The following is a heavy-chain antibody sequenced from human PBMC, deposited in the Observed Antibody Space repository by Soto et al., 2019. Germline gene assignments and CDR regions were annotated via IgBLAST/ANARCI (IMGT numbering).Heavy chain of an antibody. CDR2: ISVSGGST. CDR3: AKRGRIQLRGYYYYGIDV. V-gene: IGHV3-23*01. Sequence: PGGSLRLSCAASGFTFSIYAMSLVRRAPGKGLEWVSAISVSGGSTYYADSVKGRFTISRDNSKNTLYLQMNSLRAEDTAVYYCAKRGRIQLRGYYYYGIDVCGXGTTATVSS. D-gene: IGHD5-18*01. J-gene: IGHJ6*01. CDR1: GFTFSIYA.